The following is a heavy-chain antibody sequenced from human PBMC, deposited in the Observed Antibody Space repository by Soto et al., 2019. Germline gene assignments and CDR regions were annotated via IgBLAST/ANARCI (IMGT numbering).Heavy chain of an antibody. CDR1: GLTFSSYA. V-gene: IGHV3-23*01. CDR3: AKDRKSGSGWYWDY. Sequence: EVQVLESGGGLVQPGGSLRLSCAVSGLTFSSYAMSWVRQAPGKGLEWVSGISGSGGSTYSADSVKGRFTISRDNSRNTLFLQMNSLRPEDTAVYYCAKDRKSGSGWYWDYWGQGTLVTVSS. D-gene: IGHD6-19*01. J-gene: IGHJ4*02. CDR2: ISGSGGST.